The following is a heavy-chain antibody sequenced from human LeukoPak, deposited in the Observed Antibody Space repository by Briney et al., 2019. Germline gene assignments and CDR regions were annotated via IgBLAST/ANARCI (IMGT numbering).Heavy chain of an antibody. J-gene: IGHJ4*02. CDR2: IHHNGGT. V-gene: IGHV4-4*01. CDR1: GGSISSFDW. D-gene: IGHD1-26*01. Sequence: SGPLSLTCAVSGGSISSFDWWSWVRPPPGTGLEWIGEIHHNGGTNYNPSLKSRVTISEDKSKNQLSLQLTSVTAADTAIYCCATSAAYCLDYWGQGTLVTVSS. CDR3: ATSAAYCLDY.